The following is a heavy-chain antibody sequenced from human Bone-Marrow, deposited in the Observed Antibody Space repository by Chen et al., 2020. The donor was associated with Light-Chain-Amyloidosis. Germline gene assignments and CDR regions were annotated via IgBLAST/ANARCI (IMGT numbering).Heavy chain of an antibody. CDR3: ARVGDGSNRSEALEI. Sequence: EGQLVKAGGGLVQPGGSLRLSCDASGFTFSGYWMSWVRQAPGKGLEWVANIKQSGSDKDYLESVKGRFTISRDNGKNSLYLQMNNLRAEDTAVYYCARVGDGSNRSEALEIWGQGTMVTVSS. V-gene: IGHV3-7*01. D-gene: IGHD3-10*01. CDR2: IKQSGSDK. CDR1: GFTFSGYW. J-gene: IGHJ3*02.